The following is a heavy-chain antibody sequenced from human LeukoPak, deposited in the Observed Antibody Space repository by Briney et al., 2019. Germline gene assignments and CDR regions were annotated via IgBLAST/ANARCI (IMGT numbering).Heavy chain of an antibody. CDR2: IYYSGST. V-gene: IGHV4-59*12. J-gene: IGHJ5*02. CDR1: GGSISSYY. D-gene: IGHD4-23*01. CDR3: ARGGYYGGNSGGGNWFDP. Sequence: PSETLSLTCTVSGGSISSYYWSWIRQPPGKGLEWIGYIYYSGSTNYNPSLKSRVTISVDTSKNQFSLKLSSVTAADTAVYYCARGGYYGGNSGGGNWFDPWGQGTLVTVSS.